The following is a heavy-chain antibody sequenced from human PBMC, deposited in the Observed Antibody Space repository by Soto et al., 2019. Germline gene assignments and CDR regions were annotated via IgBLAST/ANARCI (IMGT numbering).Heavy chain of an antibody. CDR2: IGTAGDT. J-gene: IGHJ4*02. CDR1: GFTFSSYD. D-gene: IGHD5-12*01. V-gene: IGHV3-13*01. CDR3: VGGNSGYDHFDY. Sequence: EVQLVESGGGLVQPGGSLRLSCAASGFTFSSYDMHWVRQATGKGLEWVSAIGTAGDTYYPGSVKGRFTISRENAKNSLYLQMNRLRAEDTAVYYCVGGNSGYDHFDYWGQGTLVTVSS.